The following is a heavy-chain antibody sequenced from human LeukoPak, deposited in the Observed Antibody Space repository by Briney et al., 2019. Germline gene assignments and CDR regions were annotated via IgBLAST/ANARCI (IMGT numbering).Heavy chain of an antibody. D-gene: IGHD6-13*01. J-gene: IGHJ4*02. V-gene: IGHV1-69*05. CDR3: ARFTGKAAAVDY. CDR2: IIPIFGTA. Sequence: SVKVSCKASGGTFSSYAISWARQAPGQGLEWMGGIIPIFGTANYAQKFQGRVTMTRDTSTSTVYMELSSLRSEDTAVYYCARFTGKAAAVDYWGQGTLVTVSS. CDR1: GGTFSSYA.